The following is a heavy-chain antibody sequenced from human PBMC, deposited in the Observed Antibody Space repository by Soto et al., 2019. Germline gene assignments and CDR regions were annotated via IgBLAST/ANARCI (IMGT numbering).Heavy chain of an antibody. CDR2: IYKSATT. Sequence: QVQLLESVPGLVKPSQTLSLTCSVSGDSISNLDYFWAWIRQPPGQALEYIGYIYKSATTYYNPSFESRVAISVDTSKSQFSLNVTSVTAADTAVYFCARGRYCLTGRCFPNWFDSWGQGALVTVSS. D-gene: IGHD7-27*01. V-gene: IGHV4-30-4*01. CDR1: GDSISNLDYF. CDR3: ARGRYCLTGRCFPNWFDS. J-gene: IGHJ5*01.